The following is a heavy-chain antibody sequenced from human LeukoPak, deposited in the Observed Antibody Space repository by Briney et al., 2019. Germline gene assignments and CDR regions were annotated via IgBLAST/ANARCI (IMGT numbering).Heavy chain of an antibody. CDR1: GFTFSSYA. CDR3: AKRYSSSSGGAYYYYYYYMDV. V-gene: IGHV3-23*01. J-gene: IGHJ6*03. Sequence: PGGSLRLSCAASGFTFSSYAMSWVRQAPGKGLEWVSAISGSGGSTYYADSVKGRFTISRDNSKNTLYLQMNSLRAEDTAVYYCAKRYSSSSGGAYYYYYYYMDVWGKGTTVTVSS. D-gene: IGHD6-6*01. CDR2: ISGSGGST.